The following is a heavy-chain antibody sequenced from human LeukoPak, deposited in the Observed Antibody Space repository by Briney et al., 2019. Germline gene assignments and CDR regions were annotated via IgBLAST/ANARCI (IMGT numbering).Heavy chain of an antibody. Sequence: GGSLRLSCAASGFTFSSYAMSWVRQAPGKGLEWVSAISGSGDSTYYADSVKGRFTISRDNSKNTLYLQMNSLRAEDTAVYYCAKDTHRKSSSWYWDPHLYFDYWGQGTLVTVSS. D-gene: IGHD6-13*01. V-gene: IGHV3-23*01. J-gene: IGHJ4*02. CDR2: ISGSGDST. CDR1: GFTFSSYA. CDR3: AKDTHRKSSSWYWDPHLYFDY.